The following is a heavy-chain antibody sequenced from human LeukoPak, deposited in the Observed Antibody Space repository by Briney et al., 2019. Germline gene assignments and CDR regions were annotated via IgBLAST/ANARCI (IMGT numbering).Heavy chain of an antibody. V-gene: IGHV3-23*01. D-gene: IGHD2-15*01. J-gene: IGHJ4*02. CDR1: GFPFRRYA. Sequence: GGSQRLPCGASGFPFRRYATSGVRQARGKALEGVSANSGSGGSRYYADYVKGRFSSSRDNCKNTLYMQMNSLRAEDTAVYYCASNPEDIVVVVAATDYWGQGTLVTVSS. CDR2: NSGSGGSR. CDR3: ASNPEDIVVVVAATDY.